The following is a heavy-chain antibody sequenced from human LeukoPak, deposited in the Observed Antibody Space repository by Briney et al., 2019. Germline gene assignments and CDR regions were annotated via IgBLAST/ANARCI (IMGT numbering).Heavy chain of an antibody. V-gene: IGHV3-7*01. CDR2: IRQDEGET. CDR3: ARLTSVYDYVWGNYRPPDY. Sequence: GGSLRLSCAASGFTYNTYWMSWVRQAPGKGLEWVANIRQDEGETYYVDSVKGRFTISRDNAKNSLFLQMSSLRAEDTAVYYCARLTSVYDYVWGNYRPPDYWGQGTLVTVSS. J-gene: IGHJ4*02. CDR1: GFTYNTYW. D-gene: IGHD3-16*02.